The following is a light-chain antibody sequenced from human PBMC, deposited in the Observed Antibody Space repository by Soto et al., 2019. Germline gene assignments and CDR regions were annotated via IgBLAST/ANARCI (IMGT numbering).Light chain of an antibody. Sequence: QSVLTQPPSASGTPGQRVTISCSGSSSNIGSNYVYWYQQLPGTAPKLLIYRNNQRPPGVPDRFSGSKSGTSAALAIVGLRSEDEADYYCSTWYDSMSGLVFGGGTKLTVL. CDR3: STWYDSMSGLV. J-gene: IGLJ2*01. CDR1: SSNIGSNY. V-gene: IGLV1-47*01. CDR2: RNN.